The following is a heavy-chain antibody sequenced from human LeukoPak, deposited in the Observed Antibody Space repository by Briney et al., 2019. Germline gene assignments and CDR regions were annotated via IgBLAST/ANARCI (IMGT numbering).Heavy chain of an antibody. D-gene: IGHD2-2*01. CDR1: GYTFTGYY. V-gene: IGHV1-2*02. Sequence: ASVKVSCKASGYTFTGYYINWVRQAPGQGLEWMGWINPNSGGTNYAQKFQGRVTMTSDTSISTAYMELSSLRSDDTAVYYCARKSEARSTSEFDCWGQGTLVTVSS. CDR2: INPNSGGT. J-gene: IGHJ4*02. CDR3: ARKSEARSTSEFDC.